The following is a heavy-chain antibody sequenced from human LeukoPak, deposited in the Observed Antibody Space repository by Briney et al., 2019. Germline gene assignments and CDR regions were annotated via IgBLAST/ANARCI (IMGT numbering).Heavy chain of an antibody. CDR2: INPSGGST. CDR1: GYTFTSYY. Sequence: GASLKVSCKASGYTFTSYYMHWVRQAPGQGLEWMGVINPSGGSTSYAQKFQGRVTMTRDTSTSTVYMELSSLRSEDTAVYYCARDYACSGGSCRGPLFDYWGQGTLVTVSS. D-gene: IGHD2-15*01. V-gene: IGHV1-46*01. CDR3: ARDYACSGGSCRGPLFDY. J-gene: IGHJ4*02.